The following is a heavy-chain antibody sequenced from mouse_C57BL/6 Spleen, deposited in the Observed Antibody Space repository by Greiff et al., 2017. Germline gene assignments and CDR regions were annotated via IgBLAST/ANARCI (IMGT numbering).Heavy chain of an antibody. CDR1: GYTFTDYD. J-gene: IGHJ2*01. D-gene: IGHD2-2*01. CDR3: TREGYDYGYFDY. Sequence: QVQLQQSGAELVRPGASVTLSCKASGYTFTDYDMHWVKQTPVHGLEWIGPIDPETGGTAYNQKFKGKAILTADKSSSTAYMELRSLTSEDSAVYYCTREGYDYGYFDYWGQGTTLTVSA. CDR2: IDPETGGT. V-gene: IGHV1-15*01.